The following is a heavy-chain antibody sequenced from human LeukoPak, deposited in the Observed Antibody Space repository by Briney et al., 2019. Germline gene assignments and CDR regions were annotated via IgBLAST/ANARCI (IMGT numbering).Heavy chain of an antibody. CDR3: ARGSVDGDYLFS. J-gene: IGHJ5*02. V-gene: IGHV3-23*01. CDR1: GFTFSNYG. D-gene: IGHD4-17*01. CDR2: ISGSGGST. Sequence: GGSLRLSCAASGFTFSNYGMNWVRQAPGKGLEWVSAISGSGGSTYYADSVKGRFTISRDNSKNTLYLQMNSLRAEDTAVYYCARGSVDGDYLFSWGQGTLVTVSS.